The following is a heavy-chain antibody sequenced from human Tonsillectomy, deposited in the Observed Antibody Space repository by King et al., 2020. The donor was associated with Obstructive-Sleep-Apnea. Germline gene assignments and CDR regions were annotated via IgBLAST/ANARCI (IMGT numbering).Heavy chain of an antibody. CDR2: IRNKVNSYTT. V-gene: IGHV3-72*01. CDR1: GFSFSDHY. J-gene: IGHJ4*02. CDR3: ARVRLAYGDFADF. Sequence: VQLVESGGDSVQPGGSPRLSCAASGFSFSDHYMDWVRQAPGKGLEWVGRIRNKVNSYTTEYAASVKGRFTLSRDDSKNSLYLQMNSLKTEDTAVYYCARVRLAYGDFADFWGQGTLVTVSS. D-gene: IGHD4-17*01.